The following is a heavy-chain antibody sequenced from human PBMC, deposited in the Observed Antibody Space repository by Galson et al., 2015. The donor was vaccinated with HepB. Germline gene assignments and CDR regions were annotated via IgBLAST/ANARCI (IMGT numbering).Heavy chain of an antibody. CDR3: ARRFGADSSTWSFDS. V-gene: IGHV5-51*01. D-gene: IGHD6-13*01. J-gene: IGHJ5*01. CDR1: GYQFPKYW. Sequence: QSGAEVKKPGESVTISCRGAGYQFPKYWISWVRQMPGKRLEWIGYVYPGDSDSRKSPSFQGQVTMSADKSINTAYLHLSNLKPSDTATYFCARRFGADSSTWSFDSWGQGSLVTVTP. CDR2: VYPGDSDS.